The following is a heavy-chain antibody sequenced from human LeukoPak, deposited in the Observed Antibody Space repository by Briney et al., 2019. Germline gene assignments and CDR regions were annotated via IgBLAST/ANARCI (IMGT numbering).Heavy chain of an antibody. Sequence: GASVKVSCKASGYTFTGYYMRWVRQAPGQGLEWMGWINPNSGGTNYAQKFQGRVTMTRDTSISTAYMELSRLRSDDTAVYYCARRRPYDDYYYYYGMDVWGQGTTVTVSS. J-gene: IGHJ6*02. CDR2: INPNSGGT. D-gene: IGHD3-16*01. CDR3: ARRRPYDDYYYYYGMDV. CDR1: GYTFTGYY. V-gene: IGHV1-2*02.